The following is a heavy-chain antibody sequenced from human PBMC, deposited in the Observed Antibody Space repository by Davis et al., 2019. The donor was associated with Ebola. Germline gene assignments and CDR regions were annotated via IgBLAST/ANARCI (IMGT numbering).Heavy chain of an antibody. CDR1: GGSFSGYY. D-gene: IGHD3-22*01. Sequence: SETLSLTCAVYGGSFSGYYWSWIRQPPGKGLEWIGEINHSGSTNYNPSLKSRVTISVDTSKNQFSLKLSSVTAADTAVYYCARQSFGGYYYRWFDPWGQETLVTVSS. CDR3: ARQSFGGYYYRWFDP. CDR2: INHSGST. V-gene: IGHV4-34*01. J-gene: IGHJ5*02.